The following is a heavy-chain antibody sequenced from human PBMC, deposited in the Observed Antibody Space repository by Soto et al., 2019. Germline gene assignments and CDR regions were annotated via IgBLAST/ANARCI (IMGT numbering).Heavy chain of an antibody. CDR2: IYPGDSDT. CDR1: GYSFTSYW. CDR3: ARASYYDFWSGYPFDY. V-gene: IGHV5-51*01. J-gene: IGHJ4*02. D-gene: IGHD3-3*01. Sequence: GESLKISCKGSGYSFTSYWIGWVRQMPGKGLEWMGIIYPGDSDTRYSPSFQGQVTISADKSISTAYLQWSSLKASDTAMYYCARASYYDFWSGYPFDYWGQGTLVTVSS.